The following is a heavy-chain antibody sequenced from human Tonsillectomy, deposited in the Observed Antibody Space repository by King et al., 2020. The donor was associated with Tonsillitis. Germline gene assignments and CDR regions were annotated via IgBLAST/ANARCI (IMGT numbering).Heavy chain of an antibody. V-gene: IGHV3-30*02. CDR2: IRHDGSNK. J-gene: IGHJ3*02. CDR1: GFIFSNYG. Sequence: QLVQSGGGVVQPGGSLRLSCAASGFIFSNYGMHWVRQAPGKGLEWVAFIRHDGSNKYYADSVKGRFTISRDNSKNTQYLQMNSLRAEDTAVYYCAKDSGSGWCAFDIWGQGTTVTVSS. D-gene: IGHD6-19*01. CDR3: AKDSGSGWCAFDI.